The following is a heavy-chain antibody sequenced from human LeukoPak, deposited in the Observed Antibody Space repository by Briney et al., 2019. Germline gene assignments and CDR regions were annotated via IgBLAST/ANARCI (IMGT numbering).Heavy chain of an antibody. CDR2: ISSSGSTI. CDR3: ARDWCGGDCSWHRFDY. D-gene: IGHD2-21*02. J-gene: IGHJ4*02. CDR1: GFTFSSYE. Sequence: PGGSLRLSCAASGFTFSSYEMNWVRQAPGKGLEWVSYISSSGSTIYYADSVKGRFTISRDNAKNSLYLQMNSLRAEDTAVYYCARDWCGGDCSWHRFDYWGQGTLVTVSS. V-gene: IGHV3-48*03.